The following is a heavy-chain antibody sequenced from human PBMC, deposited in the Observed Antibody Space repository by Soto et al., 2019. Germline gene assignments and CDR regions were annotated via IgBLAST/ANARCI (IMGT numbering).Heavy chain of an antibody. Sequence: GGSLRLSCAASGFTFSSYWMHWVRQAPGKGLVWVSRINSDGSSTSYADSVKGRFTISRDNAKNTLYLQMNSLRAEDTAVYYCARALGGQLWPDYYYYYGMDVWGQGTTVTVSS. CDR2: INSDGSST. V-gene: IGHV3-74*01. CDR3: ARALGGQLWPDYYYYYGMDV. CDR1: GFTFSSYW. J-gene: IGHJ6*02. D-gene: IGHD5-18*01.